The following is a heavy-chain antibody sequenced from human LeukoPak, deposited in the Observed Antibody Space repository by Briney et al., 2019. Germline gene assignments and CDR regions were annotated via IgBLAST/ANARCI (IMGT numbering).Heavy chain of an antibody. CDR2: IYYSGST. CDR1: GGSISSYY. J-gene: IGHJ5*02. Sequence: SSETLSLTCTVSGGSISSYYWSWIRQPPGKGLEWIGYIYYSGSTNYNPSLKSRVTISVGTSKNQFSLKLSSVTAADTAVYYCARELSYSSGWYRWFDPWGQGTLVTVSS. V-gene: IGHV4-59*01. CDR3: ARELSYSSGWYRWFDP. D-gene: IGHD6-19*01.